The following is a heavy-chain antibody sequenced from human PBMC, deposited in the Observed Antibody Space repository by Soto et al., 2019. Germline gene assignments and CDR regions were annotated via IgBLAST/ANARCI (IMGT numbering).Heavy chain of an antibody. V-gene: IGHV1-2*04. CDR2: INPNSGGT. Sequence: ASVKVSCKASGYTFTGYYMHWVRQAPGQGLEWMEWINPNSGGTNYAQKFQGWVTMTRDTSISTAYMEPSRLRSDDTAVYYCARDLSNIVSSYYYYGMDVWGQGTTVTVS. J-gene: IGHJ6*02. D-gene: IGHD5-12*01. CDR1: GYTFTGYY. CDR3: ARDLSNIVSSYYYYGMDV.